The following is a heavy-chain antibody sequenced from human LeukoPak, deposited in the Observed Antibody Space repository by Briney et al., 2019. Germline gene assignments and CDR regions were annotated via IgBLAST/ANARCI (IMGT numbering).Heavy chain of an antibody. V-gene: IGHV4-34*01. D-gene: IGHD3-10*01. CDR3: ARGRLGSMVRGGYYYYGMDV. J-gene: IGHJ6*02. CDR1: GGSFSGYY. CDR2: INHSGST. Sequence: SETLSLTCAVYGGSFSGYYWSWIRQPPGKGLEWIGQINHSGSTNYNPSLKSRVTISVDTSKNQFSLKLSSVTAADTAVYYCARGRLGSMVRGGYYYYGMDVWGQGTTVTASS.